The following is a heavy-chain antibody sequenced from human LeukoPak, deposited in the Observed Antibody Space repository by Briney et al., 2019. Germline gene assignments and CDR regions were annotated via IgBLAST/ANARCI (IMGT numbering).Heavy chain of an antibody. CDR2: MNPNSGNT. V-gene: IGHV1-8*01. J-gene: IGHJ4*02. Sequence: GASVRVSCKASGYTFSSHDINWVRQAPGQGLEWMGWMNPNSGNTGFAKNFQDRATITRDTSISTAYMELSSLRSDDTAVYYCARDWGFNWNRLLDYWGQGTLVTVSS. D-gene: IGHD1-20*01. CDR3: ARDWGFNWNRLLDY. CDR1: GYTFSSHD.